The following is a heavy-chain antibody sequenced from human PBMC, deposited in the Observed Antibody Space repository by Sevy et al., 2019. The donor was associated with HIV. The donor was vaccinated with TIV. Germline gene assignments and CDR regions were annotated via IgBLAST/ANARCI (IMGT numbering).Heavy chain of an antibody. D-gene: IGHD2-21*02. Sequence: GRSLRLSCTASGFTFSNYVMAWVRQAAGTGLQWISSVTRYNTYYIDSVRGRFTISRDNSKTTLYLPMNSLSADDTAIYYCARELNLGQIVTIEYWGRGSLVTVSS. V-gene: IGHV3-23*01. J-gene: IGHJ4*02. CDR2: VTRYNT. CDR3: ARELNLGQIVTIEY. CDR1: GFTFSNYV.